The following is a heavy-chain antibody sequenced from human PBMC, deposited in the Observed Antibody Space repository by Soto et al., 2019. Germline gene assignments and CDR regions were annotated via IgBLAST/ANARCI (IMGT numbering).Heavy chain of an antibody. V-gene: IGHV3-9*01. CDR2: ISWNSGSI. J-gene: IGHJ4*02. CDR1: GFTFDDYA. Sequence: EMQLVESGGGLVQPGRSLRLSCAASGFTFDDYAMHWVRQAPGKGLEWVSGISWNSGSIGYADTVKGRFTISRDNAKNSLYLKMNSLRPEDTALYFCAKAHMWGGTEWETSCDSWGQGTLVTVSS. D-gene: IGHD1-26*01. CDR3: AKAHMWGGTEWETSCDS.